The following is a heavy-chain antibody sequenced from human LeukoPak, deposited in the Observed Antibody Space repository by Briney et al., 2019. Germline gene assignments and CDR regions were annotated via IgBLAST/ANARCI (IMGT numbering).Heavy chain of an antibody. Sequence: GGSLRLSCAASGFTFRNYGMHWVRQAPGKGLEWVAVVWYDGGNKFYTDSVKGRFTASRDNFKNTLYLQMNSLRVEDTAVYYCARDLNLLDALDIWGQGTTVTVSS. CDR2: VWYDGGNK. D-gene: IGHD1-14*01. CDR3: ARDLNLLDALDI. V-gene: IGHV3-33*01. CDR1: GFTFRNYG. J-gene: IGHJ3*02.